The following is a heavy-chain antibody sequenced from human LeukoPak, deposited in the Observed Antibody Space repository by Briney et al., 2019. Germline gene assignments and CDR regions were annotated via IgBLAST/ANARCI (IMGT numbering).Heavy chain of an antibody. CDR2: TRNKANSYTT. CDR3: ARDNGGSGTFLDY. D-gene: IGHD3-10*01. J-gene: IGHJ4*02. V-gene: IGHV3-72*01. CDR1: GFTFSDHY. Sequence: GGSLRLSCAASGFTFSDHYMDWVRQAPAKGLEWVGRTRNKANSYTTEYAASVKGRFTISRDDSNNSLYLQMNTLKTEDTAVYYCARDNGGSGTFLDYWGQGTLVTVSS.